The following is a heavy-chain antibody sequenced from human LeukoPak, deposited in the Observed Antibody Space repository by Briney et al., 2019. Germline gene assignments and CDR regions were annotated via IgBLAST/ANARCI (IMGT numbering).Heavy chain of an antibody. CDR1: GFTFSSYA. V-gene: IGHV3-30-3*01. CDR3: ARDSSGSSSLDY. J-gene: IGHJ4*02. CDR2: ISYDRSNK. D-gene: IGHD1-26*01. Sequence: GGSLRLSCAASGFTFSSYAMHWVRQAPGKGLEWVAVISYDRSNKYYADSVKGRFTISRDNSKNTLYLQMNSLRAEDTAVYYCARDSSGSSSLDYWGQGALVTVSS.